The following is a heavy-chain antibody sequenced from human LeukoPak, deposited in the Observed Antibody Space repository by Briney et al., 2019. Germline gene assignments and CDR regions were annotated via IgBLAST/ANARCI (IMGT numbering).Heavy chain of an antibody. J-gene: IGHJ5*02. D-gene: IGHD7-27*01. V-gene: IGHV3-74*01. CDR2: INTDGSST. CDR1: GFTFISYW. Sequence: GGSLRLSCAASGFTFISYWMHWVRQAPGKGLVWVSRINTDGSSTSYADSVKGRFTISRDNAKNTLYLQMNSLRAEDTAVYYCAIDPTGGNWFDPWGQGILVTVSS. CDR3: AIDPTGGNWFDP.